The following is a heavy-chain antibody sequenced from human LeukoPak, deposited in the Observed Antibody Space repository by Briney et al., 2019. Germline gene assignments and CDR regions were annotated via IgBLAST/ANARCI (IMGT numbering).Heavy chain of an antibody. J-gene: IGHJ4*02. CDR3: ARDKVSEY. V-gene: IGHV3-48*01. CDR1: GFTFSSYS. CDR2: TSSSSSTI. Sequence: GGSLRLSCAASGFTFSSYSMNWVRQAPGKGREGVSYTSSSSSTIYYADAVKGRFTISRDNAKNSLYLQMNSLRAEDTAVYYCARDKVSEYWGQGTLVTVSS.